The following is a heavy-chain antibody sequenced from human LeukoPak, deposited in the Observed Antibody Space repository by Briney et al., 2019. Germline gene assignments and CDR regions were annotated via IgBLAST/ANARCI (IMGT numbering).Heavy chain of an antibody. Sequence: GESLKISCKGSGYSFTSYWIGWVRQMPGKGLEWMGIIYPGDSDTRYSPSFQGQVTISADKSISTAYLQWSSLKASDTAMYYCASTAESSGNNFDYWGQGTLVTVSS. D-gene: IGHD1-26*01. CDR3: ASTAESSGNNFDY. CDR2: IYPGDSDT. J-gene: IGHJ4*02. V-gene: IGHV5-51*01. CDR1: GYSFTSYW.